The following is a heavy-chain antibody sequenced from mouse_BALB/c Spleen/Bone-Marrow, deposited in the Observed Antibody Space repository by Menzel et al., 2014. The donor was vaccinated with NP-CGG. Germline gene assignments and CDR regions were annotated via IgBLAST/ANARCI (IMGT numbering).Heavy chain of an antibody. CDR2: INPYNDGT. CDR1: GYTFTSYV. Sequence: EVKLMESGPELVKPGASVKMSCKASGYTFTSYVMHWVKQKPGQGLEWIGYINPYNDGTKYNEKFKGQATLTSDKSSSTAYMELSSLTSEDSAVYYCARDYGYPFAYWGQGTLVTVSA. D-gene: IGHD1-2*01. V-gene: IGHV1-14*01. J-gene: IGHJ3*01. CDR3: ARDYGYPFAY.